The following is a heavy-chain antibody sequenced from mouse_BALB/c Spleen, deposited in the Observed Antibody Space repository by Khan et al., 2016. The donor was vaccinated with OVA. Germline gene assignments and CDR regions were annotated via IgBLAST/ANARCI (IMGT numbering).Heavy chain of an antibody. D-gene: IGHD2-14*01. CDR3: ARVDRRDFDY. CDR2: ISYSGNT. CDR1: GYSITSDYV. Sequence: EVQLQESRPGLVKPSQSLSLTCTVTGYSITSDYVWNWIRQFPGNKLEWMGFISYSGNTNYNPSLKSRFSITRDTSKNPFFLQLNTLTTEDTATCYCARVDRRDFDYWGQGTSLTVSS. J-gene: IGHJ2*02. V-gene: IGHV3-2*02.